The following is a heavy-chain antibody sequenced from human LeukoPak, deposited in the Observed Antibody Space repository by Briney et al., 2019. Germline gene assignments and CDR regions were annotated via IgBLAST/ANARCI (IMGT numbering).Heavy chain of an antibody. J-gene: IGHJ4*02. D-gene: IGHD5-12*01. CDR3: VRDGGVSGYDLLDY. Sequence: GGSLRPSCAASGFTFSNYWTTSVREGPGKRLERVAHINQDGSKAYYMDSVKARFTISRDNAKNSLSLQMNSLRAEGTAVYYCVRDGGVSGYDLLDYWGQGTLVTVSS. CDR2: INQDGSKA. CDR1: GFTFSNYW. V-gene: IGHV3-7*01.